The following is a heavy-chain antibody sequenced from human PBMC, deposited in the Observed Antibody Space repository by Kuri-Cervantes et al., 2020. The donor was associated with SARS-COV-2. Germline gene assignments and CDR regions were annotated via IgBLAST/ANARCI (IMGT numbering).Heavy chain of an antibody. V-gene: IGHV3-49*04. Sequence: GESLKISCAASRFSFSSYAMSWVRQAPGKGLEWVGFIRSKAYGGTTEYAASVKGRFTISRDDSKSIAYLQMNSLKTEDTAVYYCTRAPEGDFWSGYYYFDYWGQGTLVTVSS. CDR2: IRSKAYGGTT. D-gene: IGHD3-3*01. CDR1: RFSFSSYA. J-gene: IGHJ4*02. CDR3: TRAPEGDFWSGYYYFDY.